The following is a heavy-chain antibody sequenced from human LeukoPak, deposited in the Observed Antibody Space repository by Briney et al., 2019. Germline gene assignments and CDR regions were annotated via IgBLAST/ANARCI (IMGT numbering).Heavy chain of an antibody. Sequence: PGGSLRLSCAASGFTFSSYSMNWVRQAPGKGLQWVSSISSSRSYIYYPDSVKGRFTISRDNAKNSLYLQMNSLRGEDTAVYYCARGDGATPSDAFDIWGQGTMVTVSS. D-gene: IGHD3-10*01. CDR2: ISSSRSYI. J-gene: IGHJ3*02. CDR1: GFTFSSYS. CDR3: ARGDGATPSDAFDI. V-gene: IGHV3-21*01.